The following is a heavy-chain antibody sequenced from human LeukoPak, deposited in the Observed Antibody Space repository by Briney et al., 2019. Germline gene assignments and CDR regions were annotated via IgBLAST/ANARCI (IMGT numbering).Heavy chain of an antibody. CDR3: ARGGGSESIASHSFDY. J-gene: IGHJ4*02. Sequence: SSEKVSCKASGCTFSSYAISWVRQAPGQGLEWMGGIIPIFGTANYAQKFQGRVTITADESTSTAYMELSSLRSEDTAVYYCARGGGSESIASHSFDYRGQGTLVTVSS. V-gene: IGHV1-69*01. CDR2: IIPIFGTA. CDR1: GCTFSSYA. D-gene: IGHD2-21*01.